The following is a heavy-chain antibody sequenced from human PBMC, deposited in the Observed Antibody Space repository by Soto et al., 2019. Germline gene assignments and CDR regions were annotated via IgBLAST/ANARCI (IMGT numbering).Heavy chain of an antibody. V-gene: IGHV3-30-3*01. J-gene: IGHJ5*02. CDR3: ARDSNVGIAAA. CDR2: ISYDGSNK. Sequence: GGSLRLSCAASGFTFSSYAMHWVRQAPGKGLEWVAVISYDGSNKYYADSVKGRFTISRDNSKNTLYLQMNSLRAEDTAVYYCARDSNVGIAAAWGQGTLVTVSS. CDR1: GFTFSSYA. D-gene: IGHD6-13*01.